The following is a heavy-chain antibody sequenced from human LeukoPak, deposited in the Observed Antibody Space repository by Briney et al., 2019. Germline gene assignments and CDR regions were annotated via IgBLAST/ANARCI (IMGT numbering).Heavy chain of an antibody. CDR3: ATKQWLAPPPDS. V-gene: IGHV3-74*01. CDR1: GFTFSKYW. Sequence: TGGSLRLSCAASGFTFSKYWMLWVRHAPGRGLESVSRINTDGTVTTYADSVKGRFTVSRDNADNTMCLQMNSVRDEDTAVYYCATKQWLAPPPDSWGQGTPVTVSS. D-gene: IGHD6-19*01. J-gene: IGHJ4*02. CDR2: INTDGTVT.